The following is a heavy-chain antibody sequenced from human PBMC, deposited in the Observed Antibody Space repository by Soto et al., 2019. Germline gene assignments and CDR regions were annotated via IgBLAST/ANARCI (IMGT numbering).Heavy chain of an antibody. J-gene: IGHJ6*02. D-gene: IGHD3-3*01. CDR2: IYPGDSDT. CDR1: GYSFTSYW. V-gene: IGHV5-51*01. Sequence: LKISCKGSGYSFTSYWIGWVRQMPGKGLEWMGIIYPGDSDTRYSPSFQGQVTISADKSISTAYLQWSSLKASDTAMYYCARVHYDFWSGSLDYYYGMDVWGQGTTVTVSS. CDR3: ARVHYDFWSGSLDYYYGMDV.